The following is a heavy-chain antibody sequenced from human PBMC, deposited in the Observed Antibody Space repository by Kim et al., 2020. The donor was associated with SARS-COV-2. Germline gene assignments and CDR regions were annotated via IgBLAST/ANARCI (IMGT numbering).Heavy chain of an antibody. Sequence: GGSLRLSCAASGFMFSSYGMNWVRQAPGKGLEWVAHISKSGSDIYYADSMKGRFTISRDNVKKSLDLQMSSLRVEDTATYYCVVSVHYFDTRGPLNWFDPWGQGTLVTVSS. V-gene: IGHV3-48*03. CDR3: VVSVHYFDTRGPLNWFDP. CDR1: GFMFSSYG. CDR2: ISKSGSDI. D-gene: IGHD3-9*01. J-gene: IGHJ5*02.